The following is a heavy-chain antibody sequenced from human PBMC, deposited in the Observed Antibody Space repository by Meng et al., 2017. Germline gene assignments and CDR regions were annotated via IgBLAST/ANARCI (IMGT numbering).Heavy chain of an antibody. Sequence: GESLKISCAASGFTFSSYAMSWVRQAPGKGLEWVSAISGSGCSTYYADSVKGRFTISRDNSKNTLYLQMNSLRAEDTAVYYCAKTPRVVFIVGATVSLDYWGQGTLVTVSS. CDR3: AKTPRVVFIVGATVSLDY. D-gene: IGHD1-26*01. V-gene: IGHV3-23*01. CDR2: ISGSGCST. CDR1: GFTFSSYA. J-gene: IGHJ4*02.